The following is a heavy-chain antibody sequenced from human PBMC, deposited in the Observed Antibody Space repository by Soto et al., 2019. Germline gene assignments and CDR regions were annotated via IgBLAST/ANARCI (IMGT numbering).Heavy chain of an antibody. V-gene: IGHV3-30*18. D-gene: IGHD2-2*01. J-gene: IGHJ4*02. Sequence: GGSLRLSCAASGFTFSSYGMHWVRQAPGKGLEWVAVISYDGSNKYYADSVKGRFTISRDNSKNTLYLQMNSLRAEDTAVYYCAKDSRTSPAQFIDYWGQGTLVTVSS. CDR3: AKDSRTSPAQFIDY. CDR2: ISYDGSNK. CDR1: GFTFSSYG.